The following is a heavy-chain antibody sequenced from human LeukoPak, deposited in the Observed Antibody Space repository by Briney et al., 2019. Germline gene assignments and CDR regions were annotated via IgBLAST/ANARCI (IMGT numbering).Heavy chain of an antibody. V-gene: IGHV1-46*02. Sequence: ASVKVSCKTSGFPFNSYYIHWVRQAPGQGLEWMGIINPSIGSTNYALKFQGRVTVTRETSTSTVYMELSSLRSEDTAVYYCARVRNDFWSGHDYWGQGTLVTVSS. CDR1: GFPFNSYY. CDR2: INPSIGST. CDR3: ARVRNDFWSGHDY. D-gene: IGHD3-3*01. J-gene: IGHJ4*02.